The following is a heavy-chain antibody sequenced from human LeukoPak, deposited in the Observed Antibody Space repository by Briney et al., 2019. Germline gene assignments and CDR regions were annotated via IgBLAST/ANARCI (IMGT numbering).Heavy chain of an antibody. CDR3: AGLRLPYYYGMDV. V-gene: IGHV4-38-2*01. J-gene: IGHJ6*04. CDR1: GYSISSGYY. Sequence: PSETLSVTCAVSGYSISSGYYWGWIRQPPGKGLEWIGSIYHSGSTYYNPSLKSRVTISVVTSKNQFSLKLSSVTAADTAVYYCAGLRLPYYYGMDVWGKGTTVTVSS. CDR2: IYHSGST. D-gene: IGHD5-12*01.